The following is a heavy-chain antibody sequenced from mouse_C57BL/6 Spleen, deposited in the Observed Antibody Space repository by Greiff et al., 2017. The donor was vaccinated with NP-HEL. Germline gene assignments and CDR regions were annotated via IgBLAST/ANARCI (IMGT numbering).Heavy chain of an antibody. V-gene: IGHV1-69*01. J-gene: IGHJ3*01. CDR1: GYTFTSYW. CDR2: IDPCDSYT. Sequence: QVQLQQPGAELVMPAASVKLSCKASGYTFTSYWMHWVKQRPGQGLEWIGEIDPCDSYTNYKPKFKGKTTLTVDKSSSTAYMVLSSLTSEDSAVYYCARWGDYGSTLWFAYWGQGTLVTVSA. D-gene: IGHD1-1*01. CDR3: ARWGDYGSTLWFAY.